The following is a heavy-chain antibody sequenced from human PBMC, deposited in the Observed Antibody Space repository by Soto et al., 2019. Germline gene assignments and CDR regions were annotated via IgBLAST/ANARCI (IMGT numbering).Heavy chain of an antibody. Sequence: QVHLVQSGAEVKKPGASVKVSCKASGYTFTSYGIAWMRQAPGQGLEWMGWISAYNGNTDYAQKVHGRVTMTSDTSTGTGYMGLGSLRSGDTGVYYCARAVATIPLWFPGFWGQGTLVTVSS. V-gene: IGHV1-18*01. J-gene: IGHJ4*02. CDR2: ISAYNGNT. D-gene: IGHD5-12*01. CDR1: GYTFTSYG. CDR3: ARAVATIPLWFPGF.